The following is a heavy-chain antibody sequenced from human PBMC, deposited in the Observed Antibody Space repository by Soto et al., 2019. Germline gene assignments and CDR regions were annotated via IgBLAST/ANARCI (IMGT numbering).Heavy chain of an antibody. CDR3: ARTPRSWQYYFDY. CDR1: GFTFSSYG. CDR2: IWYDGSNK. D-gene: IGHD6-13*01. V-gene: IGHV3-33*01. J-gene: IGHJ4*02. Sequence: VQLVESGGGVVQPGRSLRLSCAASGFTFSSYGMHWVRQAPGKGLEWVAVIWYDGSNKYYADSVKGRFTISRDNSKNTLYLQMNSLRAEDTAVYYCARTPRSWQYYFDYWGQGTLVTVSS.